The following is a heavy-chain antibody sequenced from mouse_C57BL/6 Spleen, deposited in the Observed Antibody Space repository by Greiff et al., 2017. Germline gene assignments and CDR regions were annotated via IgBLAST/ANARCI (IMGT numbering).Heavy chain of an antibody. Sequence: EVQLVESGGGLVQPKGSLKLSCAASGFSFNTYAMNWVRQAPGKGLEWVARIRSKSNNYATYYADSVKDRFTISSDDSESMLYLQMNNLKTEDTAMYYCVRQGVVPFDYWGQGTTLTVSS. D-gene: IGHD1-1*01. CDR3: VRQGVVPFDY. J-gene: IGHJ2*01. V-gene: IGHV10-1*01. CDR1: GFSFNTYA. CDR2: IRSKSNNYAT.